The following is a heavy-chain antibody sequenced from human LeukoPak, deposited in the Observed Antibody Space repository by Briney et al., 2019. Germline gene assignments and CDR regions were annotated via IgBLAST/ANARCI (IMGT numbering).Heavy chain of an antibody. CDR2: ISGSGAST. V-gene: IGHV3-23*01. Sequence: GGSLRLSCAASGFTFSSFAMSWVRQAPGRGLEWVSSISGSGASTYYADSVKGRFTISRDNSRNTLYLQMSSLRGEDTAVYYCAKSHSVAVAGTYSTYYFDSWGQGTXVTVX. CDR3: AKSHSVAVAGTYSTYYFDS. J-gene: IGHJ4*02. D-gene: IGHD6-19*01. CDR1: GFTFSSFA.